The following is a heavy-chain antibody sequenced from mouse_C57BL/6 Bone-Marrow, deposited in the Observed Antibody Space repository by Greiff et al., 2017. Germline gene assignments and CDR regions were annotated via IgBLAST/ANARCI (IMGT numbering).Heavy chain of an antibody. Sequence: EVQGVESGGDLVKPGGSLKLSCAASGFTFSSYGMSWVRQTPDKRLEWVATLSSGGSYTYYPASVKGRFTISRDKAKNTLYLQMSSLKSRDTALYYCARHTLYYFDYWGQGTTLTVSS. CDR3: ARHTLYYFDY. J-gene: IGHJ2*01. V-gene: IGHV5-6*01. CDR1: GFTFSSYG. CDR2: LSSGGSYT.